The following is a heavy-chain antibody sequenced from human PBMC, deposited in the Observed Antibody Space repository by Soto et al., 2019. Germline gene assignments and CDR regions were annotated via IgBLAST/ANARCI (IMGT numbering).Heavy chain of an antibody. V-gene: IGHV1-69*01. J-gene: IGHJ1*01. CDR1: GGTFSSYV. CDR2: IIPIFRTS. Sequence: QVQLVQSGPEVKKPGSSVKVSCKASGGTFSSYVFSWVRQAPGQGLEWMGGIIPIFRTSNYAQKFQGRVTLIADESTSTAYMELSSLRSEVTAVYYCARGSRDCSGGRCCPLPTAEYFRHWGQGTLVTVSS. CDR3: ARGSRDCSGGRCCPLPTAEYFRH. D-gene: IGHD2-15*01.